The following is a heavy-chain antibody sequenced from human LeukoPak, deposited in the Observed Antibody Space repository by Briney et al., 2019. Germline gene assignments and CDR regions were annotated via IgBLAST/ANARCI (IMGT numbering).Heavy chain of an antibody. D-gene: IGHD4-17*01. CDR1: GGSISSSSYY. V-gene: IGHV4-39*01. J-gene: IGHJ4*02. Sequence: SETLSLTCTVSGGSISSSSYYWGWIRQPPGKGLEWIGSIYYSGSTYYNPSLKSRVIISVDTSKNRFSLKPSSVTAADMPVYLCARRYGDLYFDYWGQGTLVTVSS. CDR2: IYYSGST. CDR3: ARRYGDLYFDY.